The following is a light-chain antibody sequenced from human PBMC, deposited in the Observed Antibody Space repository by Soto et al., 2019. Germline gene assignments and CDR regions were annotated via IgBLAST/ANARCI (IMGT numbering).Light chain of an antibody. CDR2: GAS. V-gene: IGKV3-20*01. Sequence: EIVLTQSPGTLSLSPGERATLSRRASQSVSSYLAWYQQKPGQAPRLLIYGASSRATGIPNRFSGSGSGTDFTLTISRLEPEDFAVYYCQQYGNSPQTFGQGTKVDIK. CDR3: QQYGNSPQT. J-gene: IGKJ1*01. CDR1: QSVSSY.